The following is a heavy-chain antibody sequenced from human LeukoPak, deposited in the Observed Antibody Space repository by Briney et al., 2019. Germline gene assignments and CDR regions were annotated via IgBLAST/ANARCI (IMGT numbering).Heavy chain of an antibody. CDR3: ARDRYSYGYALDC. Sequence: GGSLRLSCTASGFTVSNNYMSWVRQAPGKGLGWDSVNYSGGSTYNADSVKGRFIISRDNSKNTLNLQMNSLRVEDSAVYYCARDRYSYGYALDCWGQGTLVTVSS. V-gene: IGHV3-66*02. J-gene: IGHJ4*02. CDR2: NYSGGST. D-gene: IGHD5-18*01. CDR1: GFTVSNNY.